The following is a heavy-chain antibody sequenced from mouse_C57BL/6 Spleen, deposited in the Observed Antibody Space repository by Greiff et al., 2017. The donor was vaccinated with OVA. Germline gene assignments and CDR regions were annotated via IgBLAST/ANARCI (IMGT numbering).Heavy chain of an antibody. Sequence: EVQLQQSGPELVKPGASVKMSCKASGYTFTDYNMHWVKQSHGKSLEWIGYINPNNGGTSYNQKFKGKATLTVNKSSSTAYMELRSLTSEDSAVYYCARGGDYYGSSYDWYFDVWGTGTTVTVSS. D-gene: IGHD1-1*01. CDR2: INPNNGGT. CDR3: ARGGDYYGSSYDWYFDV. J-gene: IGHJ1*03. V-gene: IGHV1-22*01. CDR1: GYTFTDYN.